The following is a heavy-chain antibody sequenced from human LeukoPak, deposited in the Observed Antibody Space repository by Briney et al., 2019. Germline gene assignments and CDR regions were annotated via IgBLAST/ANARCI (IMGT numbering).Heavy chain of an antibody. J-gene: IGHJ5*02. Sequence: SGGSLRLSCAASGFTFSSYSTNWVRQAPGKGLEWVSYISSSSSTIYYADSVKGRFTISRDNAKNSLYLQMNSLRAEDTAVYYCARETPFFGESGPSNWFDPWGQGTLVTVSS. D-gene: IGHD3-10*01. CDR3: ARETPFFGESGPSNWFDP. CDR1: GFTFSSYS. V-gene: IGHV3-48*01. CDR2: ISSSSSTI.